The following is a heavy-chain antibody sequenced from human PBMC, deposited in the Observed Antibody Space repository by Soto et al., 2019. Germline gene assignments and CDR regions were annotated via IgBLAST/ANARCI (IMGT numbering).Heavy chain of an antibody. Sequence: GGSLRLSCAASGFTFRDYYLSWIRQAPGTGLEWVSYISSSGSTIYEADSVKGRFTIARDNAKNALYLHMNSLIAEDKAVYYCARGFQYYDSSGYDYDYFDYWGQGTLVTVSS. D-gene: IGHD3-22*01. CDR2: ISSSGSTI. V-gene: IGHV3-11*01. CDR3: ARGFQYYDSSGYDYDYFDY. J-gene: IGHJ4*02. CDR1: GFTFRDYY.